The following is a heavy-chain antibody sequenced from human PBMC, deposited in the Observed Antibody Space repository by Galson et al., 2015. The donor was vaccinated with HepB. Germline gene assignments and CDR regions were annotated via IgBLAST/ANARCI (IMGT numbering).Heavy chain of an antibody. V-gene: IGHV3-30-3*01. CDR2: ISYGGNNK. CDR1: EFTFSDYD. CDR3: AGHHYGMDV. Sequence: SLRLSCAASEFTFSDYDIHWVRQAPGKGLEWVAVISYGGNNKYYADSVKGRFTISRDNSKNTLYLQMNSLGTEDTAVYYCAGHHYGMDVWGQGTTVTVSS. J-gene: IGHJ6*02.